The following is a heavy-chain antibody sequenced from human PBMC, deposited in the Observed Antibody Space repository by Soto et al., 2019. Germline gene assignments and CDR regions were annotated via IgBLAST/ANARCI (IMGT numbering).Heavy chain of an antibody. J-gene: IGHJ6*02. Sequence: PVGSLRLSCAASGFTFSSYDMHWVRQATGKGLEWVSAIGTAGDTYYPGSVKGRLTISRENAKNSSYLQMNSLRAGDTAVYYCARGGHGGKSRLPYYYGMDVWGQGTTVTVSS. CDR3: ARGGHGGKSRLPYYYGMDV. CDR1: GFTFSSYD. D-gene: IGHD2-15*01. CDR2: IGTAGDT. V-gene: IGHV3-13*01.